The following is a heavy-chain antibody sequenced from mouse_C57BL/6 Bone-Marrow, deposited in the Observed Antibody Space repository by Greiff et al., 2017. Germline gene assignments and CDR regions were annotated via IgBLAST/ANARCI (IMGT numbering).Heavy chain of an antibody. D-gene: IGHD2-1*01. J-gene: IGHJ2*01. Sequence: VKLMESGAELARPGASVKLSCKASGYTFTSYGISWVKQRTGQGLEWIGEIYPRSGNTYYNEKFKGKATLTADKSSSTAYMELRSLTSEDSAVYFCARGHYGNFFFDYWGQGTTLTVSS. CDR1: GYTFTSYG. CDR3: ARGHYGNFFFDY. CDR2: IYPRSGNT. V-gene: IGHV1-81*01.